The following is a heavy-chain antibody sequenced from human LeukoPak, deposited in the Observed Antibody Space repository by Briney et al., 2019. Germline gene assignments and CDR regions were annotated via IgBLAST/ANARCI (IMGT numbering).Heavy chain of an antibody. J-gene: IGHJ4*02. CDR2: VYYGEGT. D-gene: IGHD3-10*01. Sequence: KTSETLSLTCTVSGGSITSSTYYWAWIRQPPGKGLEWIGSVYYGEGTSYNPSLRSRVTISVDTSRSQFSLKLSSVTASDTAVYYCAMHERPLGVGYGSGNVDPGYWGQGTLVTVSS. V-gene: IGHV4-39*01. CDR1: GGSITSSTYY. CDR3: AMHERPLGVGYGSGNVDPGY.